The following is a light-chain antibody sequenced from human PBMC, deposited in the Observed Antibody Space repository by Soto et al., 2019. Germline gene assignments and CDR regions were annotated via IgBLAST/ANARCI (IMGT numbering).Light chain of an antibody. CDR3: CSYAGSSTVV. V-gene: IGLV2-23*01. CDR2: GGS. CDR1: SSDVGSYNL. Sequence: QSALTQPASVSGSPGQSITISCTGTSSDVGSYNLVSWYQQHPGKAPKLKIYGGSKRPSGVSNRFSGSKSGNTASLTISGLQAEDEADYYCCSYAGSSTVVFGGGTKLTFL. J-gene: IGLJ2*01.